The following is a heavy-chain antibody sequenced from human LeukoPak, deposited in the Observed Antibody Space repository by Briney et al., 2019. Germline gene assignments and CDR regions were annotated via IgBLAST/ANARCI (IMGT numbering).Heavy chain of an antibody. CDR2: IYYSGST. CDR1: GGSISSSSYY. Sequence: SETLSLTCTVSGGSISSSSYYWGWIRQPPGKGLVWLVYIYYSGSTNYNPSLKSRVTISVDTSKNQFSLKLSSVTAADTAVYYCARDYSTDWRNWFDPWGQGTLVTVSS. D-gene: IGHD6-13*01. CDR3: ARDYSTDWRNWFDP. J-gene: IGHJ5*02. V-gene: IGHV4-61*01.